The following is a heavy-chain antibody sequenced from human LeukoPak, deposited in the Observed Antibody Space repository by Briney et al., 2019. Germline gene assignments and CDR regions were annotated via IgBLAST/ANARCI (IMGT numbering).Heavy chain of an antibody. CDR1: GGSFSGYY. V-gene: IGHV4-34*01. J-gene: IGHJ2*01. CDR2: INQSGRT. D-gene: IGHD1-26*01. CDR3: ARTWSRDWYFDL. Sequence: SETLSLTCAVYGGSFSGYYWSWIRQPPGKGLEWIGEINQSGRTNYNPSLKSRVTISIDTSKTQFSLRLNSVTAADTAVYYCARTWSRDWYFDLWGRATLVTVSS.